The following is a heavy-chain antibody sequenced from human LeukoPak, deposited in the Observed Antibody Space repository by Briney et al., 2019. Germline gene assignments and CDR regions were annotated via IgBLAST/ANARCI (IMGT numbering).Heavy chain of an antibody. J-gene: IGHJ6*03. CDR3: AETSNIVVVPAAISAYYYYMDV. D-gene: IGHD2-2*01. CDR2: IFHSGIT. V-gene: IGHV4-38-2*01. CDR1: GFSISSGYF. Sequence: SETLSLTCAVSGFSISSGYFWAWIRQSPGKGLEWIGSIFHSGITYYNPSLKSRVTISVDTSKNQFSLKLSSVTAADTAVYYCAETSNIVVVPAAISAYYYYMDVWGKGTTVTVSS.